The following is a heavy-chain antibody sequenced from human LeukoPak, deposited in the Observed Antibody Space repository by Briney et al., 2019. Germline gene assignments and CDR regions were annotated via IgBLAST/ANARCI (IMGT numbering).Heavy chain of an antibody. CDR3: ARVKKVDTSIDY. J-gene: IGHJ4*02. Sequence: SETLSLTCTVSGGSISSTIYYWGWLRQPPGKGLEWIWSIFYTGSTYYNPSLKSRVTISKDMSKNQFFLKLNFVTAADTAVYFCARVKKVDTSIDYWGQGTLVTVSS. V-gene: IGHV4-39*01. CDR2: IFYTGST. D-gene: IGHD5-18*01. CDR1: GGSISSTIYY.